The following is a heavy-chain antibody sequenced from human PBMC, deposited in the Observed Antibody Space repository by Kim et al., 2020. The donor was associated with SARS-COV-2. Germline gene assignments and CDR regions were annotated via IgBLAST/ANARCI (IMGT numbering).Heavy chain of an antibody. J-gene: IGHJ6*02. Sequence: GRFTISRDNSKNTLYLQMSSLRAEDTAVYYCARGDWKEIPGYYYYYGMDVWGQGTTVTVSS. CDR3: ARGDWKEIPGYYYYYGMDV. V-gene: IGHV3-30*15. D-gene: IGHD1-1*01.